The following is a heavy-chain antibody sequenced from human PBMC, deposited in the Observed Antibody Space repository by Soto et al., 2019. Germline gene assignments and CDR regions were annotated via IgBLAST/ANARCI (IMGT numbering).Heavy chain of an antibody. D-gene: IGHD6-13*01. Sequence: QVQLVQSGAEVKKPGASVKVSCQAFGYTFTNHEISWVRQAAGQGLEWMGWINPSSGITGYAQKFQGRGAMTRDTSITTAYMELSSLRSEDTDVYYCARGQSWTDAWGQGTLFTVAS. J-gene: IGHJ5*02. CDR1: GYTFTNHE. V-gene: IGHV1-8*01. CDR2: INPSSGIT. CDR3: ARGQSWTDA.